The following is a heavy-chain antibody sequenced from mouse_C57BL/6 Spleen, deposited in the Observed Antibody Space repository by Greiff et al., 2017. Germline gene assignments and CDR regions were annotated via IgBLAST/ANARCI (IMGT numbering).Heavy chain of an antibody. Sequence: VQLVESGAELVKPGASVKLSCKASGYTFTEYTIHWVKQRSGQGLEWIGWFYPGSGSIKYNEKFKDKATLTADKSSSTVYLELSRLSSEDSAVYFCARHEARETAQAPFAYWGQGTLVTVSA. CDR2: FYPGSGSI. J-gene: IGHJ3*01. V-gene: IGHV1-62-2*01. D-gene: IGHD3-2*02. CDR1: GYTFTEYT. CDR3: ARHEARETAQAPFAY.